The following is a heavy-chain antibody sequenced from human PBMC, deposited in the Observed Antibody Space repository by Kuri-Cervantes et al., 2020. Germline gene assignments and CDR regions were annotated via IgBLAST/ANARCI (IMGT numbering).Heavy chain of an antibody. CDR1: GFTFSDYY. CDR2: ISSSGSTI. Sequence: GESLKISCAASGFTFSDYYMTWIRQAPGKGLEWVSYISSSGSTIYYADSVKGRFTISRDNTKKSLYLQMNSLRAEDTAVYYCARGIAIAAADIFDYWGQGTLVTVSS. V-gene: IGHV3-11*04. J-gene: IGHJ4*02. CDR3: ARGIAIAAADIFDY. D-gene: IGHD6-13*01.